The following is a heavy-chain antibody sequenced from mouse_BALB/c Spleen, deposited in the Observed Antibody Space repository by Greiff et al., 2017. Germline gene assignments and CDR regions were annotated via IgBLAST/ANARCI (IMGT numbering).Heavy chain of an antibody. CDR2: INPSTGYT. J-gene: IGHJ4*01. CDR3: ARWGNDFYAMDY. CDR1: GYTFTSYW. Sequence: QVHVKQSGAELAKPGASVKMSCKASGYTFTSYWMHWVKQRPGQGLEWIGYINPSTGYTEYNQKFKDKATLTADKSSSTAYMQLSSLTSEDSAVYYCARWGNDFYAMDYWGQGTSVTVSS. V-gene: IGHV1-7*01.